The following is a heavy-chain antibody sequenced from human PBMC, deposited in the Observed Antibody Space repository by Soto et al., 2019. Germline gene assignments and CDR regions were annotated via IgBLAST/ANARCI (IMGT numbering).Heavy chain of an antibody. CDR2: IYYSGST. CDR1: GGSISSGDYY. CDR3: ARVEPWFGELPYY. V-gene: IGHV4-30-4*01. J-gene: IGHJ4*02. D-gene: IGHD3-10*01. Sequence: SETLSLTCTVSGGSISSGDYYWSWIRQPPGKGLEWIGYIYYSGSTYYNPSLKSRVTISVDTSKNQFPLKLSSVTAADTAVYYCARVEPWFGELPYYWGQGTLVTVSS.